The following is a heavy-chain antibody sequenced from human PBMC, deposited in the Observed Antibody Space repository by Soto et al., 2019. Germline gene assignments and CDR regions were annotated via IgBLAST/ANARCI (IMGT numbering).Heavy chain of an antibody. D-gene: IGHD6-25*01. J-gene: IGHJ6*02. CDR2: IWYDGSNK. Sequence: QVQLVESGGGVVQPGRSLRLPCAASGFTFSSYGMHWVRQAPGKGLEWVAVIWYDGSNKYYADSVKGRFTISRDNSKNTLYLQMNSLRAEDTAVYYCARGVAASLYGMDVWGQGTTVTVSS. CDR1: GFTFSSYG. CDR3: ARGVAASLYGMDV. V-gene: IGHV3-33*01.